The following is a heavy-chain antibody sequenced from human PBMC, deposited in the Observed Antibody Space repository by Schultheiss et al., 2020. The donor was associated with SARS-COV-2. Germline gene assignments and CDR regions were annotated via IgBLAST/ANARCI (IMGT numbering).Heavy chain of an antibody. CDR2: IKSDGSST. V-gene: IGHV3-74*01. CDR3: ARADIVVVPAAMRLGMDV. D-gene: IGHD2-2*01. CDR1: GFTFSSYA. J-gene: IGHJ6*02. Sequence: GESLKISCAASGFTFSSYAMTWVRRAPGKGLVWVSRIKSDGSSTSYADSVKGRFTISRDNAKNSLYLQMNSLRAEDTAVYYCARADIVVVPAAMRLGMDVWGQGTTVTVSS.